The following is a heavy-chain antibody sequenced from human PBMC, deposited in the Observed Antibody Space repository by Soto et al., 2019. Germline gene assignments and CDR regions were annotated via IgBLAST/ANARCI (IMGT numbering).Heavy chain of an antibody. Sequence: GTSGNLYGRRIIKNTGKGLEWIGYIYYSGSTNYNPSLKSRVTISVDTSKNQFSLKLSSVTAADTAVYYCASRIAVAPGDYYYYYYMDVWGKGTTVTVSS. CDR3: ASRIAVAPGDYYYYYYMDV. J-gene: IGHJ6*03. CDR2: IYYSGST. D-gene: IGHD6-19*01. V-gene: IGHV4-59*08. CDR1: GTSGNLY.